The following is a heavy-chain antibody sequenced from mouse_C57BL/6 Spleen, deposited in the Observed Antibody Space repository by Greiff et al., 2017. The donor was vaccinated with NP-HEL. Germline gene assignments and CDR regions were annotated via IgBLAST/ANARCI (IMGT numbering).Heavy chain of an antibody. V-gene: IGHV5-9*01. Sequence: EVQGVESGGGLVKPGGSLKLSCAASGFTFSSYTMSWVRQTPEKRLEWVATISGGGGNTYYPDSVKGRFTLSRDNAKNTLYLQMSSLRSEDTALYYCARQLRLDYYAMDYWGQGTSVTVSS. CDR1: GFTFSSYT. D-gene: IGHD3-2*02. J-gene: IGHJ4*01. CDR3: ARQLRLDYYAMDY. CDR2: ISGGGGNT.